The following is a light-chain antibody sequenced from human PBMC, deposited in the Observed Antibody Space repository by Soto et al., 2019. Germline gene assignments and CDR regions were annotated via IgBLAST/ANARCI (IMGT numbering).Light chain of an antibody. J-gene: IGLJ2*01. V-gene: IGLV2-14*01. Sequence: QSVLTQPASVSGSPGQSITISCTGTSSDVGAYKYVSWYQQHPGKAPKLMIYEVSNRPSGISNRFSGSKSGNTASLTISGLQAEDEADYYCSSYTGSSTLVVFGGGTKLTVL. CDR1: SSDVGAYKY. CDR2: EVS. CDR3: SSYTGSSTLVV.